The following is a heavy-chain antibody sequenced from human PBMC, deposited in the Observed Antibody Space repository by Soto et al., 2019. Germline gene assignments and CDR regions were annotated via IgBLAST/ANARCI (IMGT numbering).Heavy chain of an antibody. Sequence: SETLSLTCTVSGGSISSGDYYWSWIRQPPGKGLEWIGYIYYSGSTYYNPSLKSRVTISVDTSKNQFSLKLSSVTAADTAVYYCARYCSSTSCHKWFDPWGQGTLGTV. J-gene: IGHJ5*02. V-gene: IGHV4-30-4*01. CDR3: ARYCSSTSCHKWFDP. CDR1: GGSISSGDYY. CDR2: IYYSGST. D-gene: IGHD2-2*02.